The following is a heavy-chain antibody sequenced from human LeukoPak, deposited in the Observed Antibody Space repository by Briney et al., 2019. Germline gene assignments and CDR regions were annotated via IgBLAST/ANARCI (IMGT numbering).Heavy chain of an antibody. V-gene: IGHV3-21*04. CDR3: ARLITGTTGERGYYYYYMDV. CDR2: ISSSSSYI. J-gene: IGHJ6*03. CDR1: GFTFSSYS. Sequence: GGSLRLSCAASGFTFSSYSMNWVRQAPGKGLEWVSSISSSSSYIYYADSVKGRFTISRDNAKNSLYLQMNSLRAEDTAVYYCARLITGTTGERGYYYYYMDVWGKGTTVTISS. D-gene: IGHD1-20*01.